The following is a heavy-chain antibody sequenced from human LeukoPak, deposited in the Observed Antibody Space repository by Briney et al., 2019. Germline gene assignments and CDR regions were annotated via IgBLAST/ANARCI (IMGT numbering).Heavy chain of an antibody. Sequence: ASVKVSCKASGYTFTSYDINWVRQATGQGLEWMGWMNTDSGNPTYAQGFTGRFVFSLDSSVSTAYLQISSLKAEDTAVYYCARTQSSGYPYFDYWGQGTLVTVSS. CDR3: ARTQSSGYPYFDY. D-gene: IGHD3-22*01. V-gene: IGHV7-4-1*02. CDR1: GYTFTSYD. CDR2: MNTDSGNP. J-gene: IGHJ4*02.